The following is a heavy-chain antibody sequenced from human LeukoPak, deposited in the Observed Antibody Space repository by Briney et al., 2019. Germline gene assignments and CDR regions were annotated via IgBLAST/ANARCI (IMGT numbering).Heavy chain of an antibody. D-gene: IGHD4-17*01. Sequence: SETLSPTCAVSGTSFSSYYWSWIRQPPGKGLEWIGEVNHSGYTNDNPSLKSRVTISVDTSKNQFSLRLRSVTAADTAVYFCARMTTGHDFWGQGTLVTVSS. V-gene: IGHV4-34*01. J-gene: IGHJ4*02. CDR2: VNHSGYT. CDR1: GTSFSSYY. CDR3: ARMTTGHDF.